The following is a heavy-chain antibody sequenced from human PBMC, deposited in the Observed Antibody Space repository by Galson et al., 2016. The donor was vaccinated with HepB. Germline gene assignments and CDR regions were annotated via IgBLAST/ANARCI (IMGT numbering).Heavy chain of an antibody. CDR3: AKSFATTKYYYGMDV. J-gene: IGHJ6*02. Sequence: SLRLSCAASGFTFSTYGMHWVRQAPGKGLEWVSIISYDGTKKFYGDSVKGRFTISRDNSNNMLYLQMDSLRAEDTAVYFCAKSFATTKYYYGMDVWGQGTTVTVSS. D-gene: IGHD4-11*01. V-gene: IGHV3-30*18. CDR2: ISYDGTKK. CDR1: GFTFSTYG.